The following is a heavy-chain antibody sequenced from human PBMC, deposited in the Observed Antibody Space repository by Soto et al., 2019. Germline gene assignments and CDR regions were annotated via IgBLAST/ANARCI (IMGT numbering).Heavy chain of an antibody. V-gene: IGHV3-23*01. CDR1: GFSFSSYA. J-gene: IGHJ4*02. CDR2: ISGSGGDT. Sequence: PGGSLRLSCAASGFSFSSYAMSWVRQAPGKGLEWVSAISGSGGDTYYADSVKGRFSISRDNSKNTVFVQMNTLRAEDTAIYYCAKRVRRTFDYWGQGTLVTVSS. CDR3: AKRVRRTFDY.